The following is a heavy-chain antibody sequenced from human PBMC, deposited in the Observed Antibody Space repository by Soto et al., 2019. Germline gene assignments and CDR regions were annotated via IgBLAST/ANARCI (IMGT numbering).Heavy chain of an antibody. CDR2: IVPILGTA. D-gene: IGHD5-18*01. CDR1: GGTFSSYA. J-gene: IGHJ4*02. CDR3: AGSLRGYSYGPFDY. V-gene: IGHV1-69*13. Sequence: SVKVSCKASGGTFSSYAISWVRQAPGQGLEWMGGIVPILGTANYAQKFQGRVTITADESTSTAYMELSSLRSEDTAVYYCAGSLRGYSYGPFDYWGRGTLVTVSS.